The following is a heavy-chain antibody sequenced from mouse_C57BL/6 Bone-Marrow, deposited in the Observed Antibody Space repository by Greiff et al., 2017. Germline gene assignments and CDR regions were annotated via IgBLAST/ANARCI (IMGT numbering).Heavy chain of an antibody. CDR2: INPYNGGT. D-gene: IGHD3-3*01. CDR1: GYTFTDYY. J-gene: IGHJ2*01. V-gene: IGHV1-19*01. Sequence: EVQLQQSGPVLVKPGASVKMSCKASGYTFTDYYMNWVKQSHGKSLEWIGVINPYNGGTSYNQKFKGKATLTVDKSSSTAYMELNSLTSEDSAVYYCARRARRRDYWGQGTTLTVSS. CDR3: ARRARRRDY.